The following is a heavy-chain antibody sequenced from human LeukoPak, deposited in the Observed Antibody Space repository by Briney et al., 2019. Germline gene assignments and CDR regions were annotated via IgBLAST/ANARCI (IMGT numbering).Heavy chain of an antibody. D-gene: IGHD2-2*01. CDR2: IKEDGSEK. Sequence: GGSLRLSCAASGFTFSSCWMSWVRQAPGKGLEWVANIKEDGSEKYYVDSAKGRFTISRDNAKNSLYLQMNSLRAEDTAVYFCARGRYCSSTSCSYFDYWGQGTLVTVSS. J-gene: IGHJ4*02. CDR1: GFTFSSCW. CDR3: ARGRYCSSTSCSYFDY. V-gene: IGHV3-7*01.